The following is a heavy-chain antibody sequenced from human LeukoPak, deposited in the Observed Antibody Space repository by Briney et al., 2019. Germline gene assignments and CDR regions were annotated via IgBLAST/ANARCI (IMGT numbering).Heavy chain of an antibody. V-gene: IGHV4-39*02. CDR2: IYYSGST. CDR3: ARYTGVNGYYFDY. Sequence: SEALSLTCTVSLDSTTSNFWSWVRQSPGKGLEWIGSIYYSGSTYFNPSLKSRVTMSVNTSKNHFSLKLTSVTAADTAMYYCARYTGVNGYYFDYWGQGTLVTVSS. D-gene: IGHD2-8*01. CDR1: LDSTTSNF. J-gene: IGHJ4*02.